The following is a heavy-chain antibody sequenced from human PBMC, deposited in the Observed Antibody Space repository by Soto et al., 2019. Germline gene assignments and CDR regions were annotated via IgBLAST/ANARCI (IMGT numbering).Heavy chain of an antibody. CDR1: GFTLSNYA. J-gene: IGHJ3*02. V-gene: IGHV3-23*01. CDR2: ISGSGGST. CDR3: AKDGPLGGDGGHIERTSNAFDI. Sequence: EVQLLESGGGLVQPGGSLRLSSAASGFTLSNYAINWVRRAPGEGLEWVSSISGSGGSTYYADSVKGRFTISRDNSKNSLYLQMNSLRAEDTAVYYCAKDGPLGGDGGHIERTSNAFDIWGQGTMVTVSS. D-gene: IGHD1-1*01.